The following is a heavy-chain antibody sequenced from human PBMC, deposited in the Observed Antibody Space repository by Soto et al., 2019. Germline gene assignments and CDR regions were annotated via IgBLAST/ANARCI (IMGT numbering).Heavy chain of an antibody. D-gene: IGHD6-19*01. CDR2: ISHIGSV. Sequence: QVLLQESGPGLVQPSGTLSLSCVVSGVSISSNYYWGWVRQPPGKGLEWLGDISHIGSVNYNPSLKSGVTISMDKSQNQISLKVNSVTAADTAVYYCARSFGWYAIDYWGQGTLVIVSS. J-gene: IGHJ4*02. CDR3: ARSFGWYAIDY. V-gene: IGHV4-4*02. CDR1: GVSISSNYY.